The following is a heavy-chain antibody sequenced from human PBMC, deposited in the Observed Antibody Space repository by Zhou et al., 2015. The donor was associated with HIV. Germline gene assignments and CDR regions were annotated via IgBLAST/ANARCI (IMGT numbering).Heavy chain of an antibody. D-gene: IGHD3-3*01. CDR1: GFTFNKYA. CDR2: IRGSGYDA. J-gene: IGHJ4*02. Sequence: DVQLMGVWGEAWSSRGESLRLSCVGSGFTFNKYAMSWVRQAPGKSLQWVAGIRGSGYDAYYAASVKGRFTISRDNAKNTVFLQMASLTVADTAVYFCAKLDYDFWSGYYRYFDSWGQGTLVTVSS. CDR3: AKLDYDFWSGYYRYFDS. V-gene: IGHV3-23*01.